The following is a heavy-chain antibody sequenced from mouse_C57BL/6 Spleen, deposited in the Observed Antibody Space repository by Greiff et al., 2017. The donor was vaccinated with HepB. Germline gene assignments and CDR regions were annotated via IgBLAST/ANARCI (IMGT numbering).Heavy chain of an antibody. CDR2: IYPRDGST. J-gene: IGHJ4*01. CDR1: GYTFTDHT. V-gene: IGHV1-78*01. Sequence: VQLQQSDAELVKPGASVKISCKVSGYTFTDHTIHWMKQRPEQGLEWIGYIYPRDGSTKYNEKFKGKATLTADKSSSTAYMQLNSLTSEDSAVYFCARGWFYDYDNYAMDYWGQGTSVTVSS. D-gene: IGHD2-4*01. CDR3: ARGWFYDYDNYAMDY.